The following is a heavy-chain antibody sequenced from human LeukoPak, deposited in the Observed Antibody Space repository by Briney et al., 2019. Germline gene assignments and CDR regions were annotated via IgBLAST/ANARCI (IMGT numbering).Heavy chain of an antibody. Sequence: PSETLSLTCTVSGGSISSGDYYWSWIRQHPGKGLGWIGYIYYSGTTYYNPSLKSRLTISVDTSKNQFSLKLTSVTAADTAVYYCARAAQNWNNAPYFDFWGQGSLVTVSS. V-gene: IGHV4-31*03. CDR3: ARAAQNWNNAPYFDF. J-gene: IGHJ4*02. D-gene: IGHD1/OR15-1a*01. CDR2: IYYSGTT. CDR1: GGSISSGDYY.